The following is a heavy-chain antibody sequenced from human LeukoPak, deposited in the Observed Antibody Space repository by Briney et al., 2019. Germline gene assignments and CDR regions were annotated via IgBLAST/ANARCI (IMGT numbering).Heavy chain of an antibody. CDR3: ARDPQRWQQFPDL. CDR1: GSIFTTYG. V-gene: IGHV3-30*03. CDR2: ISYDGSNK. Sequence: GGSLRLSCATSGSIFTTYGIHWVRQAPGKGLEWVAVISYDGSNKFYTDSVKGRFTMSRDNSMNTLYLQMNSLTSDDTAVYYCARDPQRWQQFPDLWGRGTLVTVSS. D-gene: IGHD5-24*01. J-gene: IGHJ2*01.